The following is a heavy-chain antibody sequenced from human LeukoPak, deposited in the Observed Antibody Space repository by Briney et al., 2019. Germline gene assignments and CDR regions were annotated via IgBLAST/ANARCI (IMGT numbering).Heavy chain of an antibody. D-gene: IGHD3-22*01. V-gene: IGHV3-30*03. J-gene: IGHJ4*02. CDR3: ARYGSSGPYDY. CDR2: ISYDGSNK. Sequence: GGSLRLSCAASGFTFSSYGMHWVRQAPGKGLEWVAVISYDGSNKYYADSVKGRFTISRDNSKNTLYLQMNSLRAEDTAVYYCARYGSSGPYDYWGQGTLVTVSS. CDR1: GFTFSSYG.